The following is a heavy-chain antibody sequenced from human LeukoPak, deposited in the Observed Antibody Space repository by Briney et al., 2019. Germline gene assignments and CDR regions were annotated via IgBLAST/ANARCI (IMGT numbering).Heavy chain of an antibody. V-gene: IGHV3-72*01. CDR2: TRNKANSYTT. CDR1: GFTFSDHY. Sequence: GGSLRLSCAASGFTFSDHYMDWVRQAPGKGLEWVGRTRNKANSYTTEYAASVKGRFTISRADSENSLYLQMNSLKTEDTAVYYCARVRYCSSTTCRGAFDIWGQGTMVTVSS. J-gene: IGHJ3*02. CDR3: ARVRYCSSTTCRGAFDI. D-gene: IGHD2-2*01.